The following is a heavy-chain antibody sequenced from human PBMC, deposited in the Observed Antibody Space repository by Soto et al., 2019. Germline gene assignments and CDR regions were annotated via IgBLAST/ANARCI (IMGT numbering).Heavy chain of an antibody. CDR2: ISYDGSNK. D-gene: IGHD6-13*01. CDR1: GFTFSSYA. V-gene: IGHV3-30-3*01. J-gene: IGHJ6*02. Sequence: GGSLRLSCAASGFTFSSYAMHWVRQAPGKGLEWVAVISYDGSNKYYADSVKGRFTISRDNSKNTLYLQMNSLRAEDTAVYYCARERDSSSWAYYYYGMDVWGQGTLVTVSS. CDR3: ARERDSSSWAYYYYGMDV.